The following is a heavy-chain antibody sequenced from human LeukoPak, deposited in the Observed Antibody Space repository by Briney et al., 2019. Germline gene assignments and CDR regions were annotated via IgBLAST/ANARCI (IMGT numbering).Heavy chain of an antibody. CDR2: IRSKANSYAT. Sequence: GGSLRLTCVASGFTFSGSAMHWVRQASGKGLEWVGRIRSKANSYATAYAASVKGRSTISRDDSKNTAYLQMNSLKTEDTAVYYCTRAPYDSSGYHYYFDYWGQGTLVTVSS. CDR1: GFTFSGSA. CDR3: TRAPYDSSGYHYYFDY. D-gene: IGHD3-22*01. V-gene: IGHV3-73*01. J-gene: IGHJ4*02.